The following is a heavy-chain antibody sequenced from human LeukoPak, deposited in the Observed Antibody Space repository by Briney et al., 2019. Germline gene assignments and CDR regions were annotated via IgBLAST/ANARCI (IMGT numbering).Heavy chain of an antibody. CDR1: GGSISSYY. Sequence: SETLSLTCTVSGGSISSYYWSWIRQPPGKGLEWIGYIYYSGSTNYNPSLKSRVTISVDKSKNQFSLKLSSVTAADTAVYYCARSIGGLATYYYGSGIGYYMDVWGKGTTVTVSS. J-gene: IGHJ6*03. CDR2: IYYSGST. CDR3: ARSIGGLATYYYGSGIGYYMDV. D-gene: IGHD3-10*01. V-gene: IGHV4-59*12.